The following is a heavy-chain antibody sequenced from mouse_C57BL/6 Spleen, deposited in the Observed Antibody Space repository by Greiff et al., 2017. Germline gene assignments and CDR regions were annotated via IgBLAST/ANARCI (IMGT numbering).Heavy chain of an antibody. J-gene: IGHJ1*03. CDR2: ISAGGSYT. CDR3: ARGGYYWYFDV. Sequence: EVQVVESGGGLVKPGGSLKLSCAASGFTFSSYAMSWVRQTPEKRLEWVATISAGGSYTYYHEHVKGRFTISRDNAKNNLYMQLSPLKSEDTAMXYGARGGYYWYFDVWGTGTSVTVSS. D-gene: IGHD2-2*01. CDR1: GFTFSSYA. V-gene: IGHV5-4*01.